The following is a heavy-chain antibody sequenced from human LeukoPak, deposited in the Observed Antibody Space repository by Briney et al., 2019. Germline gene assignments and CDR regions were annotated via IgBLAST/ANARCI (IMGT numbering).Heavy chain of an antibody. CDR1: GGSISGYF. Sequence: SETLSLTCTVSGGSISGYFWIWMRQPAGQGLEWIGRIYTTEDTIYNPSLKSRVTMSLDTSKNQFSLKLSSVTAADTAVYYCARVRDSYYGSFDYWGQGSLVTVSS. CDR2: IYTTEDT. V-gene: IGHV4-4*07. D-gene: IGHD5-18*01. CDR3: ARVRDSYYGSFDY. J-gene: IGHJ4*02.